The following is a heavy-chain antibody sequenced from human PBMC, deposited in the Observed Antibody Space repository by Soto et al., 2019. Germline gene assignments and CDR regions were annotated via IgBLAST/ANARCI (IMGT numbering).Heavy chain of an antibody. CDR3: SRDPQY. CDR2: MYNSVST. J-gene: IGHJ4*02. CDR1: GGSISSGVYY. Sequence: QVQLQESGPGLVKPSQTLSLTCTVSGGSISSGVYYWSWIRQHPAKGLEWIGYMYNSVSTYYNPSLKSRVTISVDESKGQFSLELSSVTAADAAVYYCSRDPQYWGQGTLVTVSS. V-gene: IGHV4-31*03.